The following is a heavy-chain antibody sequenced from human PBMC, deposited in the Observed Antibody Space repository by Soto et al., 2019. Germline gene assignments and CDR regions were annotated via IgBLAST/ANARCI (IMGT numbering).Heavy chain of an antibody. CDR1: GFTFSSYS. CDR3: ARDSDSSRRTNAFDI. V-gene: IGHV3-21*01. J-gene: IGHJ3*02. CDR2: ISSSSSYI. Sequence: PGGSLRLSCAASGFTFSSYSMNWVRQAPGKGLEWVSSISSSSSYIYYADSVKGRFTISRDNAKNSLYLQMNSLRAEDTAVYYCARDSDSSRRTNAFDIWGQGTMVTVSS. D-gene: IGHD6-13*01.